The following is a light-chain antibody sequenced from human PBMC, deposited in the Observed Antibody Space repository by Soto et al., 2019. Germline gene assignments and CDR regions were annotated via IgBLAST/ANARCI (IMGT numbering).Light chain of an antibody. CDR3: SSYTSSSTRV. CDR2: EVT. Sequence: QSVLTQPASVSGSPGQSITISCTGTSSDVGGYNSASWYQQHPGKAPKLVIYEVTNRPSGIPNRFSGSKSGNTASLTISGLQAEDEADYYCSSYTSSSTRVFGTGTKVTVL. CDR1: SSDVGGYNS. J-gene: IGLJ1*01. V-gene: IGLV2-14*01.